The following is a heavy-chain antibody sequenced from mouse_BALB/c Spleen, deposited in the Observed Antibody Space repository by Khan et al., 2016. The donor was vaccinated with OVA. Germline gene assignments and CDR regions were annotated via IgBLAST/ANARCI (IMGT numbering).Heavy chain of an antibody. CDR1: GFTFSTYA. Sequence: EVELVESGGGLVKPGGSLKLSCAASGFTFSTYAMSWVRQTPEKRLEWVATISSDGGYTYFPDNVTGRFTISRDNATNTLCLQMTSLRSEDTAMYYGAKSPYGNFAYWGQGTLVTVSA. CDR3: AKSPYGNFAY. CDR2: ISSDGGYT. J-gene: IGHJ3*01. V-gene: IGHV5-9-3*01. D-gene: IGHD2-10*02.